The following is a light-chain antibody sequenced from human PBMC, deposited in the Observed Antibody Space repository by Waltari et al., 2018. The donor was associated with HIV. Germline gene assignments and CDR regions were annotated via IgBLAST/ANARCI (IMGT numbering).Light chain of an antibody. V-gene: IGKV4-1*01. CDR3: QQYYTTPHT. J-gene: IGKJ2*01. CDR2: WAS. CDR1: QNILYSSSSKNN. Sequence: DIVMTQSPESLAVSLGERATINCKSSQNILYSSSSKNNLAWYQQKPGQPPKLLIYWASTRESGVPDRFSGSGSETDFTLTINSLQAEDVAVYYCQQYYTTPHTFGQGTKLEIK.